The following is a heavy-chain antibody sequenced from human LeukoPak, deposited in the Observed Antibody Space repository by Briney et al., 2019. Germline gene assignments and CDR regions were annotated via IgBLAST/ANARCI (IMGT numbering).Heavy chain of an antibody. D-gene: IGHD2-21*02. Sequence: KSSETLSLTCTVSGDSISSSNYFWGWIRQPPGKGLEWIVEISYSGNTYYNPSLKSRVTISMDTSKNQFSLNLNSVTASDTTVYYCARRSPLVAVTTAHYYDYWGPGTLVTVSS. V-gene: IGHV4-39*01. J-gene: IGHJ4*02. CDR1: GDSISSSNYF. CDR3: ARRSPLVAVTTAHYYDY. CDR2: ISYSGNT.